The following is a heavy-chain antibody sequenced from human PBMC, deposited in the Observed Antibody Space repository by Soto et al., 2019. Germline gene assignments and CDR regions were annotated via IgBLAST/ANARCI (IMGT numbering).Heavy chain of an antibody. CDR1: GGSISSSSYY. CDR2: IYYSGST. CDR3: ASQQLVLGYYYYGMDV. D-gene: IGHD6-13*01. Sequence: SETLSLTCTVSGGSISSSSYYWGWIRQPPGKGLEWIGSIYYSGSTYYNPSLKSRVTISVDTSKNQFSLKLSSVTAADTAVYYCASQQLVLGYYYYGMDVWGQGTTVTV. V-gene: IGHV4-39*01. J-gene: IGHJ6*02.